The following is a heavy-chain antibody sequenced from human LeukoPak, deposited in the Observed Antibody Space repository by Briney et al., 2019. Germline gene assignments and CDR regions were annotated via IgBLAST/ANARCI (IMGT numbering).Heavy chain of an antibody. J-gene: IGHJ4*02. Sequence: PSETLSLTCTVSGGSISSYYWSWIRQPPVKGLEWIGYIYYSGSTNYNPSLKSRVTISVDTSKNQFSLKLSSVTAADTAVYYCASTPEGYDILTGYYSADYWGQGTLVTVSS. CDR1: GGSISSYY. D-gene: IGHD3-9*01. V-gene: IGHV4-59*01. CDR3: ASTPEGYDILTGYYSADY. CDR2: IYYSGST.